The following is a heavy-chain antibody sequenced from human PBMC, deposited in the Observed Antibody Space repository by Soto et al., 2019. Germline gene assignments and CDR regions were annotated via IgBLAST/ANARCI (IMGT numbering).Heavy chain of an antibody. D-gene: IGHD2-15*01. CDR3: HAEGYCSGGSCYSGDY. J-gene: IGHJ4*02. CDR2: IRSKANSYAT. CDR1: GFTFSGSA. V-gene: IGHV3-73*01. Sequence: GGSLRLSCAASGFTFSGSAMHWVRQASGKGLEWVGRIRSKANSYATAYAASVKGRFTISRNDSKNTAYLQMNSLKTEDTAVYYCHAEGYCSGGSCYSGDYWGQGTLVTVSS.